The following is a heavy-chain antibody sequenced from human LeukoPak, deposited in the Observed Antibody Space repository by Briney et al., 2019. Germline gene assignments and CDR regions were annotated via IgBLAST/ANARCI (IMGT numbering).Heavy chain of an antibody. D-gene: IGHD4-17*01. CDR1: GYTFTSYA. CDR3: ARDLDGDSNS. CDR2: ISTYNGNT. Sequence: ASVKVSCKTSGYTFTSYAISWVRQAPGQGLEWMGWISTYNGNTNYAQKLQGRVTMTTDTSTSTAYLELRSLRSDDTAVYYCARDLDGDSNSWDQGTLVTVSS. J-gene: IGHJ5*02. V-gene: IGHV1-18*04.